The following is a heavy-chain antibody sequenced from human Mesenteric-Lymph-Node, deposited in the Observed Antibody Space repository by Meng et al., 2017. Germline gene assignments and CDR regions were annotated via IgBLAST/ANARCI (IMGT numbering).Heavy chain of an antibody. CDR2: IKADGSQE. V-gene: IGHV3-7*03. J-gene: IGHJ4*02. D-gene: IGHD6-19*01. CDR1: GFTFSTSW. CDR3: AKEGGEQWLDYYFDY. Sequence: GESLKISCAVSGFTFSTSWMHWVRQAPGKGLEWVATIKADGSQEYYMDSVKGRFTISRDNAKNSLYLQMNSLRAEDTALYYCAKEGGEQWLDYYFDYWGQGTLVTVSS.